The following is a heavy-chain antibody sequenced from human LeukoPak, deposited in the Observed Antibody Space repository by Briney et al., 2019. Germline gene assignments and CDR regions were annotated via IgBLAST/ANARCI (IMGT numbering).Heavy chain of an antibody. CDR2: IIPIFGTA. CDR3: ARREGVKSSSGPYDY. V-gene: IGHV1-69*13. J-gene: IGHJ4*02. Sequence: SVTVSCKGSGGTFISYAISWVRQPPGKGRAWMGGIIPIFGTANYAQKFQGRVTITADESTSTDYMELSSLTAEDTAVYYCARREGVKSSSGPYDYWGQGTLVTVSS. CDR1: GGTFISYA. D-gene: IGHD6-13*01.